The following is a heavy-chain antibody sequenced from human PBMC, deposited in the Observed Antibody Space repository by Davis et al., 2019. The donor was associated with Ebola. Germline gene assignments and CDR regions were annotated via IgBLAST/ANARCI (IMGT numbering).Heavy chain of an antibody. CDR2: ISYDETYK. V-gene: IGHV3-30*18. Sequence: GESLKISCAASGFTFGSYGIHWVRQAPGKGLEWVAVISYDETYKNYADSVKGRFTISRDNSKNTLYLQMKGLRVEDTAVYYCAKDSPSQPLWSGYYGMDVWGKGTTVNVSS. CDR1: GFTFGSYG. D-gene: IGHD3-10*01. CDR3: AKDSPSQPLWSGYYGMDV. J-gene: IGHJ6*04.